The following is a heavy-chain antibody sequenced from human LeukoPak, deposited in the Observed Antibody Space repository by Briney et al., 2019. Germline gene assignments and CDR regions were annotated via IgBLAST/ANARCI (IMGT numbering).Heavy chain of an antibody. CDR1: GFTVSSNY. CDR3: AKGVGATPLDYFDY. Sequence: GGSLRLSCAASGFTVSSNYMSWVRQAPGKGLEWVSVISGSGGSTYYADSVKGRFTISRDNSKNTLYLQMNSLRAEDTAVYYCAKGVGATPLDYFDYWGQGTLVTVSS. CDR2: ISGSGGST. J-gene: IGHJ4*02. D-gene: IGHD1-26*01. V-gene: IGHV3-23*01.